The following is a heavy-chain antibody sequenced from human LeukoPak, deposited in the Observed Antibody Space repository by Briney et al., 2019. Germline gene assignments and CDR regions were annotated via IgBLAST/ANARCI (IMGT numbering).Heavy chain of an antibody. CDR3: AKEAQLVYGMDV. J-gene: IGHJ6*02. CDR1: GFTFDDYA. V-gene: IGHV3-9*01. CDR2: ISWNSGSI. Sequence: GGSLRPSCAASGFTFDDYAMHWVRQAPGKGLEWVSGISWNSGSIGYADSVKGRFTISRDNAKNSLYLQMNSLRAEDTALYYCAKEAQLVYGMDVWGQGTTVTVSS. D-gene: IGHD6-6*01.